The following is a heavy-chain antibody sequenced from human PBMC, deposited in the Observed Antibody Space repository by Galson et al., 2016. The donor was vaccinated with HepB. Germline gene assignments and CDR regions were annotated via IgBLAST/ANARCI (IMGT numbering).Heavy chain of an antibody. CDR1: GGSISSYY. J-gene: IGHJ4*02. V-gene: IGHV4-59*01. CDR3: ASDLVVATVPRPLNF. CDR2: IYYSGST. Sequence: SETLSLSCTVSGGSISSYYWSWIRQPPGKGLEWIGYIYYSGSTNYNPSLKSRVTISVDTSKNQFSLKLSSVTAADTAVYYCASDLVVATVPRPLNFWGQGTLVTVSS. D-gene: IGHD2-21*02.